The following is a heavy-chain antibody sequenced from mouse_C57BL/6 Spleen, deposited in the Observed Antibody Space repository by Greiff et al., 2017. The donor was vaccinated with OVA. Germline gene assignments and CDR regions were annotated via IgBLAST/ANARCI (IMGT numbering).Heavy chain of an antibody. CDR2: ISSGSSTI. CDR3: ARRYYYGSSYWYFDV. CDR1: GFTFSDYG. Sequence: EVMLVESGGGLVKPGGSLKLSCAASGFTFSDYGMHGVRQAPEKGLEWVAYISSGSSTIYYADTVKGRFTISRDNAKNTLFLQMTSLRSEDTAMYYCARRYYYGSSYWYFDVWGTGTTVTVSS. J-gene: IGHJ1*03. D-gene: IGHD1-1*01. V-gene: IGHV5-17*01.